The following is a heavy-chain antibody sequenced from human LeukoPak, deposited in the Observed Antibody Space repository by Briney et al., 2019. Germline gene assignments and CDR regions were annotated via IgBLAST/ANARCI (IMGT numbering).Heavy chain of an antibody. J-gene: IGHJ4*02. V-gene: IGHV3-48*01. Sequence: GGSLRLSCAASGFTFSSYSMNWVRQAPGKGLEWVSSISSSSSTIYYADSVKGRFTISRDNAKNSLYLQMNSLRAEDTAVYFCARLSGDPPYWGQGTLVTVSS. CDR3: ARLSGDPPY. CDR2: ISSSSSTI. CDR1: GFTFSSYS. D-gene: IGHD4-17*01.